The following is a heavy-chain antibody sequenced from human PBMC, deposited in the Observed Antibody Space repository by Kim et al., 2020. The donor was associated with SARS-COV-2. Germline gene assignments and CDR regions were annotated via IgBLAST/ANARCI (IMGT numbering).Heavy chain of an antibody. Sequence: SETLSLTCAVSGGSISSSNWWSWVRQPPGKGLEWIGEIYHSGSTNYNPSLKSRVTISVDKSKNQFSLKLSSVTAADTAVYYCARSALYYYGSGSYYNVPGSHFDYWGQGTLVTVSS. D-gene: IGHD3-10*01. J-gene: IGHJ4*02. CDR1: GGSISSSNW. CDR2: IYHSGST. V-gene: IGHV4-4*02. CDR3: ARSALYYYGSGSYYNVPGSHFDY.